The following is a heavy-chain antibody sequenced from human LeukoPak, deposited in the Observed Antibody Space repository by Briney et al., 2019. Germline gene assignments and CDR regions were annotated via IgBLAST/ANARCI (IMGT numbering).Heavy chain of an antibody. J-gene: IGHJ4*02. CDR1: GGTFSSYA. Sequence: SVKASCKASGGTFSSYAISWVRQAPGQGLEWMGRIIPILGIANYAQKFQGRVTITADKSTSTAYMELSSLRSEDTAVYYCARAHRYGSGDTKYWGQGTLVTVSS. CDR2: IIPILGIA. CDR3: ARAHRYGSGDTKY. D-gene: IGHD3-10*01. V-gene: IGHV1-69*04.